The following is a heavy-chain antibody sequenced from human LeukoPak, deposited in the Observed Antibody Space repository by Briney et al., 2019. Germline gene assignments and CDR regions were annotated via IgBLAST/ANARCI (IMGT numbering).Heavy chain of an antibody. CDR1: GGAFSGYY. D-gene: IGHD3-22*01. CDR3: ARYYYDSSGYPAFDY. J-gene: IGHJ4*02. V-gene: IGHV4-34*01. CDR2: INYSGSS. Sequence: SETLSLTCAVTGGAFSGYYWSWIRQPPGKGLEWMGEINYSGSSISNPSLESRVTMSIDTTKKRFSLILTSVTAADTAVYYCARYYYDSSGYPAFDYWGQGTLVTVSS.